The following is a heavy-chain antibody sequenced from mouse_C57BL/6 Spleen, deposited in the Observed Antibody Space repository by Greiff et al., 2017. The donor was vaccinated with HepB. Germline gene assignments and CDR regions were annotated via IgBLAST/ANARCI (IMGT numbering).Heavy chain of an antibody. CDR1: GYTFTSYW. V-gene: IGHV1-64*01. D-gene: IGHD4-1*02. J-gene: IGHJ4*01. CDR2: IHPNSGST. CDR3: ARSQLFYAMDY. Sequence: QVQLKQPGAELVKPGASVELSCKASGYTFTSYWMHWVKQRPGQRLEWIGMIHPNSGSTNYNEKFKSKATLTVDKSSSTAYMQRSSLTSEDSAVYYCARSQLFYAMDYWGQGTSVTVSS.